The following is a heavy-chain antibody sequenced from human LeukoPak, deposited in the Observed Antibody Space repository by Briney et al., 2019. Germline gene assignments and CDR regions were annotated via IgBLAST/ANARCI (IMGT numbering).Heavy chain of an antibody. J-gene: IGHJ3*02. CDR2: INPSGGST. Sequence: GASVKVSCKASGYTFISYYMHWVRQAPGQGLEWMGIINPSGGSTNYAQKFQGRVTMTTDTSTSTAYMELRSLRSDDTAVYYCARVGPYDAFDIWGQGTMVTVSS. CDR1: GYTFISYY. V-gene: IGHV1-46*01. CDR3: ARVGPYDAFDI.